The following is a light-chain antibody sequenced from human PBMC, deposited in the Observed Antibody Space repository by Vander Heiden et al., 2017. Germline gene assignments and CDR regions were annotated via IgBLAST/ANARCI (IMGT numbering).Light chain of an antibody. CDR1: QSLLQSNGYNY. CDR3: MQALQTPRFT. CDR2: LGS. J-gene: IGKJ2*01. V-gene: IGKV2-28*01. Sequence: EIVMTQFSPSLPVTPGEPASISCRSSQSLLQSNGYNYLDWYLQKPGQSPQLLIYLGSNRASGVPDRFSGSGSGTDFTLKISRVEAEDVGVYYCMQALQTPRFTFGQGTKLEMK.